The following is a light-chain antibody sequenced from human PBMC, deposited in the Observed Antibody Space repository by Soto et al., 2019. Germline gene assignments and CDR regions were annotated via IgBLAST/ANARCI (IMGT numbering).Light chain of an antibody. V-gene: IGKV3-15*01. CDR2: GAS. CDR3: QQYNNWPPWT. CDR1: QSVSVD. J-gene: IGKJ1*01. Sequence: EIVMTQSPATLSVSPGERGTLSCRASQSVSVDLAWYQQRPGQAPRLLIYGASTRATGIPVRFSGSGSGTEFSLTISSLQSEDFAFYYCQQYNNWPPWTFGQGTKVDIK.